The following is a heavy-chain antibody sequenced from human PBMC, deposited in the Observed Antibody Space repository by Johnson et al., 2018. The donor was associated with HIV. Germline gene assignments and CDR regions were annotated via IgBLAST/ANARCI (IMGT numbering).Heavy chain of an antibody. J-gene: IGHJ3*02. Sequence: VQVVESGGGLVQPGRSLRLSCAASGFTFDDYAMHWVRQVPGKGLEWVSGISWNSGSIGYADSVKGRFTISRDNAKNPLYLQMKSLRAEDTALYYGAKLRPDRSGHRAFDIWGQGTMVTVSS. CDR3: AKLRPDRSGHRAFDI. V-gene: IGHV3-9*01. CDR1: GFTFDDYA. D-gene: IGHD2-15*01. CDR2: ISWNSGSI.